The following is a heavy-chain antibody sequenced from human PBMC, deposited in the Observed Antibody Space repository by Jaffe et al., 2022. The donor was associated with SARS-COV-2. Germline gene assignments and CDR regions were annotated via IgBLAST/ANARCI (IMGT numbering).Heavy chain of an antibody. D-gene: IGHD3-3*01. Sequence: EVQLVESGGGLVQPGGSLKLSCAASGFTFSGSAMHWVRQASGKGLEWVGRIRSKANSYATAYAASVKGRFTISRDDSKNTAYLQMNSLKTEDTAVYYCTRFTYYDFWSGYFPIPEDGYGMDVWGQGTTVTVSS. CDR1: GFTFSGSA. CDR2: IRSKANSYAT. V-gene: IGHV3-73*01. CDR3: TRFTYYDFWSGYFPIPEDGYGMDV. J-gene: IGHJ6*02.